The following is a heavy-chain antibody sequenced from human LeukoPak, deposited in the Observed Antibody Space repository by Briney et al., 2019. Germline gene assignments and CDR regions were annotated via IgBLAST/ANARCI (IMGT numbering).Heavy chain of an antibody. J-gene: IGHJ4*02. CDR2: IYYSGST. CDR1: GGSISSSSYY. D-gene: IGHD2-21*02. CDR3: ARPSPDQKGYCGGDCSISGLAV. Sequence: SETLSLTCTVSGGSISSSSYYWGWIRQPPGKGLEWIGSIYYSGSTYYNPSLKSRVTISVDTSKNQFSLKLSSVTAADTAVYYCARPSPDQKGYCGGDCSISGLAVWGQGTLVPVSS. V-gene: IGHV4-39*01.